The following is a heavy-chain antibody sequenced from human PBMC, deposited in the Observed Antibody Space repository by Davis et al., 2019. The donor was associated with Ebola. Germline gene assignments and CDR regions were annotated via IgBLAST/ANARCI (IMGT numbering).Heavy chain of an antibody. V-gene: IGHV4-59*12. Sequence: MPSETLSLTCTVSGGSISSYYWSWIRQPPGKGLEWIGYIYYSGSTNYNPSLKSRVTISVDTSKNQFSLKLSSVTAADTAVYYCAQRSPHTAMAEPLDYWGQGTLVTVSS. CDR1: GGSISSYY. CDR3: AQRSPHTAMAEPLDY. J-gene: IGHJ4*02. D-gene: IGHD5-18*01. CDR2: IYYSGST.